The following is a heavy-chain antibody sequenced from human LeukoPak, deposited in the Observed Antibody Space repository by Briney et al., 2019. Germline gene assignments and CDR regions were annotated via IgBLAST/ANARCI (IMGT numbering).Heavy chain of an antibody. D-gene: IGHD2-2*03. CDR3: ARVVLGYCSSTSCYAGLDYYYYMDV. Sequence: GESLKISCQGSGYSFTSYWIGWVRQMPGKGLEWMGIIYPGDSDTRYSPSFRGQVTISADKSISTAYLQWSSLKASDTAMYYCARVVLGYCSSTSCYAGLDYYYYMDVWGKGTTVTISS. J-gene: IGHJ6*03. V-gene: IGHV5-51*01. CDR2: IYPGDSDT. CDR1: GYSFTSYW.